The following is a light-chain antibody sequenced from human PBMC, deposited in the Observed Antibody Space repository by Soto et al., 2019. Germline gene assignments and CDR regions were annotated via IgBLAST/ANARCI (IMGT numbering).Light chain of an antibody. CDR2: GHN. V-gene: IGLV1-40*01. Sequence: QSVLTQPPSVSGAPGQRVTISCTGSYSNIGAGYEVHWYQQIPGTAPKLLISGHNNRPSGVPDRFFGSKSGTSASLTIIGLQAEDEADYYCSLYTSSSTWVFGGGTKVTVL. CDR3: SLYTSSSTWV. J-gene: IGLJ3*02. CDR1: YSNIGAGYE.